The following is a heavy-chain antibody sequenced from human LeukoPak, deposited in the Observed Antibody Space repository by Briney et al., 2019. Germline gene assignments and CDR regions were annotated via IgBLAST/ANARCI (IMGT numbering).Heavy chain of an antibody. CDR1: GGSISSYY. Sequence: SETLSLTCTVSGGSISSYYWTWIRQPPGKGLEWIGYIYYSGSTNYNPSLSSRVTISLDTSKNQFSLMLRSLTAADTAVYYCARRYTASPGERFDYWGQGTLVTVSS. J-gene: IGHJ4*02. D-gene: IGHD2-2*02. CDR3: ARRYTASPGERFDY. CDR2: IYYSGST. V-gene: IGHV4-59*08.